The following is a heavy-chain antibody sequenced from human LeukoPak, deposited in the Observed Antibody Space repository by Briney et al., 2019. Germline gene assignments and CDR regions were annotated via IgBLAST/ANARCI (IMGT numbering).Heavy chain of an antibody. J-gene: IGHJ4*02. CDR1: GGSISSSSYY. D-gene: IGHD6-6*01. CDR2: IYYSGST. CDR3: ARLVYSSSPLFDY. Sequence: SETLSLTCTVSGGSISSSSYYWGWIRQPPGKGLEWIGSIYYSGSTYYNPSLKSRVTISVDTSKNQFSLKLSSVTAADTAVYYCARLVYSSSPLFDYWGQGTLVTVSS. V-gene: IGHV4-39*01.